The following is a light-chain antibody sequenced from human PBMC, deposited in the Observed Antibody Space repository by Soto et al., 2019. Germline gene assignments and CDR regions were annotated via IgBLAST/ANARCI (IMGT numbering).Light chain of an antibody. CDR2: DVT. Sequence: QSVLTQPASVYESPGQSITISCTGPSSDVGGYKYVSWYQQHPGKAPKLLIYDVTNRPSGVSNRFSGSKSGYTASLTISGLQSEDEADYYCSSYTSFKTLVFGTGTK. J-gene: IGLJ1*01. CDR3: SSYTSFKTLV. V-gene: IGLV2-14*01. CDR1: SSDVGGYKY.